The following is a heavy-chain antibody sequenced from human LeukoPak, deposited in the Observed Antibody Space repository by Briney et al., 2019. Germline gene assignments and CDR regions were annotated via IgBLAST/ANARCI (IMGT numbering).Heavy chain of an antibody. CDR2: IYHSGST. V-gene: IGHV4-30-2*01. J-gene: IGHJ4*02. CDR1: GGSISSGGYS. CDR3: ASYYYDQDY. Sequence: PSQTLSLTCAVSGGSISSGGYSWSWIRQPPGKGLEWIGYIYHSGSTYYNPSLKSRVTISVDRSKNQFPLKLSSVTAADTAVYYCASYYYDQDYWGQGTLVTVSS. D-gene: IGHD3-22*01.